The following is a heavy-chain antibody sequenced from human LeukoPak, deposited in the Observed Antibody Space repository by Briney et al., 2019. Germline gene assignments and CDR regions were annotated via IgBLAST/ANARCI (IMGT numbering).Heavy chain of an antibody. CDR2: IKSKTDGGTT. CDR1: VGSFSGYS. V-gene: IGHV3-15*07. CDR3: TTGQY. Sequence: PSETLSPTCAVYVGSFSGYSWNWVRQAPGKGLEWVGRIKSKTDGGTTDYAAPVKGRFTISIDDSKNTLYLQMNSLKTKDTAVYYCTTGQYWGQGTLVTVSS. J-gene: IGHJ4*02.